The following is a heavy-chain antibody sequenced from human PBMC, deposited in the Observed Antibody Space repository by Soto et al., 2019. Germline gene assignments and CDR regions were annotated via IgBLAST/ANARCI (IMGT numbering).Heavy chain of an antibody. Sequence: EVQLVESGGGLVQPGGSLKLSCAASGFIFSGSAVHWVRQASGKGLEWVGRILLKVGNYATAYPASMKGRFTIYRDDSENTAFLQMNSLKTEDTAVYYCIRGGSPYYYDYWGQGPLVAVSS. CDR2: ILLKVGNYAT. J-gene: IGHJ4*02. V-gene: IGHV3-73*01. CDR3: IRGGSPYYYDY. CDR1: GFIFSGSA.